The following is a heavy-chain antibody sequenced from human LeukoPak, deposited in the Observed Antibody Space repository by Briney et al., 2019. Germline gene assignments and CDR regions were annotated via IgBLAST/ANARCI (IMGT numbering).Heavy chain of an antibody. J-gene: IGHJ3*02. CDR3: TRGVSGYDRSAFDI. D-gene: IGHD5-12*01. CDR1: GFSFSSYW. CDR2: IKQDGSRK. Sequence: GGSLRLSCAASGFSFSSYWMNWVRQAPGKGLEWVANIKQDGSRKYYVDSVKGRFTISRDNAKNTLYLQMNSLRAEDTAVYYCTRGVSGYDRSAFDIWGQGTMVIVSS. V-gene: IGHV3-7*02.